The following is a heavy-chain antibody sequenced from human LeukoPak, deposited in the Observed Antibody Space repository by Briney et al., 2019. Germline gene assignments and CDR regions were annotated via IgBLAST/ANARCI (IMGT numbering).Heavy chain of an antibody. Sequence: SETLSLTCTVSGGSISRSSYYWGWIRQPPGKGLEWIGSIFYTGSSYYNQSLKSRVTISVDTSKNQFSLKLSSVTAADTAVYYCASLPTVYSRGYLALWGQGTLVTVSS. CDR3: ASLPTVYSRGYLAL. D-gene: IGHD3-22*01. V-gene: IGHV4-39*07. CDR1: GGSISRSSYY. J-gene: IGHJ4*02. CDR2: IFYTGSS.